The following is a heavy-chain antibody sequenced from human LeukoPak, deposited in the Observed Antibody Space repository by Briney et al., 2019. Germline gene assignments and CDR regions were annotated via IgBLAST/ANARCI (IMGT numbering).Heavy chain of an antibody. CDR3: ARDSWAVGTTGTFWAGYFDY. D-gene: IGHD1-1*01. CDR2: IIPIFGTA. CDR1: GYTFTSYG. V-gene: IGHV1-69*13. J-gene: IGHJ4*02. Sequence: ASVKVSCKASGYTFTSYGISWVRQAPGQGLEWMGGIIPIFGTANYTQKFQGRVTITADESTSTAYMELSSLRSEDTAVYYCARDSWAVGTTGTFWAGYFDYWGQGTLVTVSS.